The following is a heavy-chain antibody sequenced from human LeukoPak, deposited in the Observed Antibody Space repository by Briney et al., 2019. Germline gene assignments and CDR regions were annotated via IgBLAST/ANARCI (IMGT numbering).Heavy chain of an antibody. CDR2: IKRDGSEK. Sequence: GGSLRLSCAVSGFTFSSYWMSWVRQAPGKGLDWVANIKRDGSEKYYVDSVKGRFTISRDNSKNTLYLQMNSLRAEDTAVYYCAKDRHSSSWTHFDYWGQGTLVTVSS. CDR3: AKDRHSSSWTHFDY. V-gene: IGHV3-7*03. J-gene: IGHJ4*02. D-gene: IGHD6-13*01. CDR1: GFTFSSYW.